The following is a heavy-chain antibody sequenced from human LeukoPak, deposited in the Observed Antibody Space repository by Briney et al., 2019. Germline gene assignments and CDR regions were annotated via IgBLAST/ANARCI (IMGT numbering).Heavy chain of an antibody. CDR1: GGSISSGGYY. CDR3: ARVMGYGSGSTTSWYFDL. Sequence: SQTLSLTCTVSGGSISSGGYYWSWIRQPPGKGLEWIGYIYHSGSTYYNPSLKSRVTISVDRSKNQFSLKLSSVTAADTAVYYCARVMGYGSGSTTSWYFDLWGRGTLVTVSS. V-gene: IGHV4-30-2*01. D-gene: IGHD3-10*01. J-gene: IGHJ2*01. CDR2: IYHSGST.